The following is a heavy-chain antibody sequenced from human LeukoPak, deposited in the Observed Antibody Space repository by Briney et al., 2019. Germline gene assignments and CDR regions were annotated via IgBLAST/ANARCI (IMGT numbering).Heavy chain of an antibody. CDR3: AKEARSFTPNRYEYSSSAGTDY. Sequence: PGGSLRLSCAASGFTFSSYGMHWVRQAPGKGLEWVAFIRYDGSNKYYADSVKGRFTISRDNSKNTLYLQMNSLRAEDTAVYYCAKEARSFTPNRYEYSSSAGTDYWGQGTLVTVSS. V-gene: IGHV3-30*02. J-gene: IGHJ4*02. D-gene: IGHD6-6*01. CDR1: GFTFSSYG. CDR2: IRYDGSNK.